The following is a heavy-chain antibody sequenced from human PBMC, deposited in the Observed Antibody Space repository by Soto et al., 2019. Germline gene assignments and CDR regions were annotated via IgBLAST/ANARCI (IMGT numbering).Heavy chain of an antibody. D-gene: IGHD2-21*02. Sequence: GGSLRLSCAASGFTSSTYWMSRVRQAPGKGLEWVANIKPDGSGEYYMDSVKGRFTISRDNAKNSLYLQMNSLRVEDTAMYYCARVRCTTSDCFHDYWGQGTPVTVSS. CDR1: GFTSSTYW. V-gene: IGHV3-7*03. CDR3: ARVRCTTSDCFHDY. CDR2: IKPDGSGE. J-gene: IGHJ4*02.